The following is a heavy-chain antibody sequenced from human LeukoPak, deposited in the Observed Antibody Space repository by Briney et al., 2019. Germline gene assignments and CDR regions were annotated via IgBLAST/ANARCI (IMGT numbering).Heavy chain of an antibody. CDR2: ISSSSSYI. J-gene: IGHJ5*02. CDR3: ARDPQFRSWFDP. CDR1: GFTFSSYS. Sequence: GGSLRLSCAASGFTFSSYSMNWVRQAPGKGLEWVSSISSSSSYIYYADSVKGRFTISRDNAKNSLYLQMNSLRAGDTAVYYCARDPQFRSWFDPWGQGTLVTVSS. V-gene: IGHV3-21*01.